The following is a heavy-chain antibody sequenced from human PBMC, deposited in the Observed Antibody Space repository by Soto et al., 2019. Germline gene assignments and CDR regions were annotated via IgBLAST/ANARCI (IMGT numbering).Heavy chain of an antibody. D-gene: IGHD5-12*01. V-gene: IGHV1-18*01. CDR1: GYAFTSYG. CDR3: SRDGGYFGDY. CDR2: ISAYNGNT. Sequence: QVQRVQTGAEVKKPGASVKVYCKASGYAFTSYGISWVRQAPGQGLEWMGWISAYNGNTNYAQKLQGRVTMTTDTSTSTDYMELRSLGSDDTAVYYCSRDGGYFGDYWGQGALVTVSS. J-gene: IGHJ4*02.